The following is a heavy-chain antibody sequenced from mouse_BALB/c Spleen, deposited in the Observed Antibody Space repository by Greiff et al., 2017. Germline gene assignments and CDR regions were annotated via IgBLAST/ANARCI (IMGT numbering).Heavy chain of an antibody. D-gene: IGHD1-1*01. CDR3: AREYYGSSPGY. V-gene: IGHV1-7*01. CDR1: GYTFTSYW. J-gene: IGHJ2*01. CDR2: INPSTGYT. Sequence: VQLQESGAELAKPGASVKMSCKASGYTFTSYWMHWVKQRPGQGLEWIGYINPSTGYTEYNQKFKDKATLTADKSSSTAYMQLSSLTSEDSAVYYCAREYYGSSPGYWGQGTTLTVSS.